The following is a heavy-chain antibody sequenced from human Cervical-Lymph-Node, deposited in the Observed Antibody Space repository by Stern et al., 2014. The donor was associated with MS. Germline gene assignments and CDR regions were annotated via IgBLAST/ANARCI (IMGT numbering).Heavy chain of an antibody. D-gene: IGHD6-19*01. J-gene: IGHJ4*02. Sequence: QVQLVQSGSELKKPGASVTVSCKASGYTFTQYAINWVRQAPGHGPEWMGWINTKTGNPTYVQGFTGRFVFALDTSVTTAYLQISSLKAEDTAVYYCARRSGGWNYFDDWGQGTLVTVSS. V-gene: IGHV7-4-1*02. CDR1: GYTFTQYA. CDR3: ARRSGGWNYFDD. CDR2: INTKTGNP.